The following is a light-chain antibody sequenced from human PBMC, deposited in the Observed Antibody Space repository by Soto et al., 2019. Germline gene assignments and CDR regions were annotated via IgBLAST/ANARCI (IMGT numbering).Light chain of an antibody. V-gene: IGKV1-5*01. J-gene: IGKJ1*01. CDR2: DAS. CDR3: QQYNSYSLT. CDR1: QSISSW. Sequence: IQMTLSTATLATSVRDRAAITCRASQSISSWLAWYQQKPGKAPKLLIYDASSLESGVPSRFSGSGSGTEFTLTISSLQPDDFATYYCQQYNSYSLTFGQGTKVDIK.